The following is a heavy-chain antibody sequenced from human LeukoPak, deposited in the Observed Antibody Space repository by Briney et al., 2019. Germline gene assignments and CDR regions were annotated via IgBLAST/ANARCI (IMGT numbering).Heavy chain of an antibody. D-gene: IGHD5-18*01. CDR3: ARSLWPEDY. J-gene: IGHJ4*02. V-gene: IGHV3-7*01. Sequence: PGGSLRLSCAASGFTFDDYGMSWVRQAPGKGLEWVANIKKDGSEKNYVDSVKGRFTISRDNAKTSLYLQMNSLRAEDTAVYYCARSLWPEDYWGQGTLVTVSS. CDR2: IKKDGSEK. CDR1: GFTFDDYG.